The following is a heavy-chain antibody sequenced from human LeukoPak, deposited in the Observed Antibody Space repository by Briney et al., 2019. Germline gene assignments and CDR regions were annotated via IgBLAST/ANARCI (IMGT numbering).Heavy chain of an antibody. CDR2: ISPYDGDT. V-gene: IGHV1-18*01. Sequence: ASVKVSCKASGYTFAIYGISWVRQAPGQGLEWMAWISPYDGDTNYAQNFEGRITMTTETSTSTAYMELRSLRSDDTAIYYCARDYCTRGGDCYKEDLFDPWGQGTLVTVSS. D-gene: IGHD2-21*02. CDR1: GYTFAIYG. J-gene: IGHJ5*02. CDR3: ARDYCTRGGDCYKEDLFDP.